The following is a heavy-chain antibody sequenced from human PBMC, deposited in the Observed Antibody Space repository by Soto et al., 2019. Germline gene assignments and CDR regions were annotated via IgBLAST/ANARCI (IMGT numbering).Heavy chain of an antibody. D-gene: IGHD6-19*01. Sequence: ASVKVSSKASGYTFTSYYMHWVRQAPGQGLEWMGIINPSGGSTSYAQKFQGRVTMTRDTSTSTVYMELSSLRSEDTAVYYCARRMEGYSSGWSFDYWGQGTLVTVSS. CDR3: ARRMEGYSSGWSFDY. J-gene: IGHJ4*02. CDR1: GYTFTSYY. CDR2: INPSGGST. V-gene: IGHV1-46*01.